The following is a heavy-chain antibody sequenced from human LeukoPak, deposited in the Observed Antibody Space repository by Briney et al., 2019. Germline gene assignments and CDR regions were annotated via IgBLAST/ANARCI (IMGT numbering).Heavy chain of an antibody. J-gene: IGHJ4*02. CDR3: AISYDDSLSGGFDY. V-gene: IGHV3-74*01. CDR2: LNSDGSST. Sequence: PGGSLRLSCAASGFTFSSYWMHWVRQAPGKGLVWVSRLNSDGSSTNYADSVKGRFTISRDNSKNTLYLQMNSLRAEYTAVYYCAISYDDSLSGGFDYWGQGTLVTVSS. D-gene: IGHD3-22*01. CDR1: GFTFSSYW.